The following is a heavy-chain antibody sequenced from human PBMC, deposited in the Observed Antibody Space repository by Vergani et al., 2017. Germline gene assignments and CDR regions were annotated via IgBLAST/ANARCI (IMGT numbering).Heavy chain of an antibody. CDR3: ARDRAGAARYWYFDL. J-gene: IGHJ2*01. Sequence: EVQLVESGGGLVQPGGSLRLSCAASGFTFSSYSMNWVRQAPGKGLEWVSYISSSSSTIYYADSVKCRFTISRDNAKNSLYLQMNSLRAEDTAVYYCARDRAGAARYWYFDLWGRGTLVTVSS. D-gene: IGHD6-6*01. CDR2: ISSSSSTI. V-gene: IGHV3-48*01. CDR1: GFTFSSYS.